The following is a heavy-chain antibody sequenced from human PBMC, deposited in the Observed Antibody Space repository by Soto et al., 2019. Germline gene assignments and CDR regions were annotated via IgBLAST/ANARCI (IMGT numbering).Heavy chain of an antibody. Sequence: EVQLVESGGGLVQPGRSLRLSCAASGFSFDDYAMHWVRQAPGKGLEWVSGISWNRGSIGYADSVKGRFTISRDNAKNSLYLQMNSLRAEDTALYYCAKGPPPYCSGGSCFSGPYYYYMDVWGKGTTVTVSS. CDR3: AKGPPPYCSGGSCFSGPYYYYMDV. J-gene: IGHJ6*03. CDR2: ISWNRGSI. CDR1: GFSFDDYA. D-gene: IGHD2-15*01. V-gene: IGHV3-9*01.